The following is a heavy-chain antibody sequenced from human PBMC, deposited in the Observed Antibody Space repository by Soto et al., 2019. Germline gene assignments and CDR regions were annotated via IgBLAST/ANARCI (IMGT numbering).Heavy chain of an antibody. D-gene: IGHD6-19*01. Sequence: GGSLRLSCAASGFTFSSYSMNWVRQAPGKGLEWVSYISSSSSTIYYADSVKGRFTISRDNAKNSLYLQMNSLRAEDTAVYYCARAPSSSGVNYYYIDVWGKGTTVTVSS. CDR2: ISSSSSTI. CDR1: GFTFSSYS. CDR3: ARAPSSSGVNYYYIDV. V-gene: IGHV3-48*04. J-gene: IGHJ6*03.